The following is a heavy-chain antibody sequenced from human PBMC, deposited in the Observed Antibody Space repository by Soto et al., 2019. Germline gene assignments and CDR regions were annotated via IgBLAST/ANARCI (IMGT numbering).Heavy chain of an antibody. J-gene: IGHJ4*02. D-gene: IGHD6-13*01. V-gene: IGHV3-13*05. CDR3: ARWNWQQLTFDY. CDR1: GFTFSSSD. Sequence: AGGSLRLSCAASGFTFSSSDMHWVRQATGKGLEWVSGICSAGDPYYAGSVKGRFTISRENAKNSLYLQMNSLRAGDTAVYYCARWNWQQLTFDYCGQGTLVTVSS. CDR2: ICSAGDP.